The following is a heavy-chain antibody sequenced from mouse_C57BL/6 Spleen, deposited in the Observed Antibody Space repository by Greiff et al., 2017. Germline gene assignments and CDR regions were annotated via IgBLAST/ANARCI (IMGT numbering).Heavy chain of an antibody. J-gene: IGHJ2*01. CDR2: ISAGGSYT. D-gene: IGHD1-1*01. V-gene: IGHV5-4*01. Sequence: EVQLQESGGGLVKPGGSLKLSCAASGFTFSSYAMSWVRQTPEKRLEWVANISAGGSYTDYPDKVKGRFTISRDNAKNNLYLQMSHLKSEDTAMYYCARDYGSSLLFDYWGQGTTLTVSS. CDR1: GFTFSSYA. CDR3: ARDYGSSLLFDY.